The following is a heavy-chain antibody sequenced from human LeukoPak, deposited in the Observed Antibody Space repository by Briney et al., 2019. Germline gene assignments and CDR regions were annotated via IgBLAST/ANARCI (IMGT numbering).Heavy chain of an antibody. D-gene: IGHD2-21*02. V-gene: IGHV3-23*01. CDR3: AKGSHCGGDCYDSPH. CDR1: GFTFSSYA. J-gene: IGHJ4*02. CDR2: SSGSGGST. Sequence: GGSLRLSCAASGFTFSSYAMSWVRQAPGKGLEWVSASSGSGGSTYYADSVKGRFTISRDNSKNTLYLQMNSLRAEDTAVYYCAKGSHCGGDCYDSPHWGQGTLVTVSS.